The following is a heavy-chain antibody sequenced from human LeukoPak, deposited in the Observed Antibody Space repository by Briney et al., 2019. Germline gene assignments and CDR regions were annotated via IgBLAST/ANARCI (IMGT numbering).Heavy chain of an antibody. V-gene: IGHV4-59*01. Sequence: KASETLSLTCTVAGGSISSYYWSWIRQPPGKGQEWIGYIYDSGSTNYNPSLKSRVTISVDTSKNQFSLKLSSVTAADTAVYYCARGGSGYDSFYYYGMDVWGQGTTVTVSS. J-gene: IGHJ6*02. D-gene: IGHD5-12*01. CDR3: ARGGSGYDSFYYYGMDV. CDR1: GGSISSYY. CDR2: IYDSGST.